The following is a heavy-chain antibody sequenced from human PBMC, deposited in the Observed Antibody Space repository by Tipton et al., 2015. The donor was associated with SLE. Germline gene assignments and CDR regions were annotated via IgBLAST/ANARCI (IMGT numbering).Heavy chain of an antibody. CDR1: GGSFSGYY. CDR2: IYISGST. J-gene: IGHJ6*02. CDR3: VGSHRDGWDGMDV. V-gene: IGHV4-4*09. D-gene: IGHD1-26*01. Sequence: TLSLTCAVYGGSFSGYYWSWIRQPPGKGLEWIGYIYISGSTNYNPSLKSRVTISVDTSKNQFSLKLSPVTAADTAVYYCVGSHRDGWDGMDVWGQGTTVTVSS.